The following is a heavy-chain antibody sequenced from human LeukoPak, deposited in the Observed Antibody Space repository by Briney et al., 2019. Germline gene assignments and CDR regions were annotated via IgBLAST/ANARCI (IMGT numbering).Heavy chain of an antibody. V-gene: IGHV1-8*01. CDR1: GYTFISYD. Sequence: RASVKVSCKASGYTFISYDINWVRQATGQGLEWMGWMNPNSGNTGYAQRFQGRVTMTRNSYTSTAYMELSSLTSEDSAVYYCASSRAVGTTSSFDYWGQGTLVTVTS. D-gene: IGHD4-17*01. J-gene: IGHJ4*02. CDR2: MNPNSGNT. CDR3: ASSRAVGTTSSFDY.